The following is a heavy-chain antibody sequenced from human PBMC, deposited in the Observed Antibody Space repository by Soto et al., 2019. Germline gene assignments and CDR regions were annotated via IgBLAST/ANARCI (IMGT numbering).Heavy chain of an antibody. V-gene: IGHV4-31*03. CDR2: IYVTGAV. Sequence: SLSLTCSVSGAALNSGNYYWSWVRQVPGKSLEWIGHIYVTGAVDYNPSLRDRITISQDTSERQFSLNLRLVTAADTAVYYCARLRIATNNYKWFDPWGQGTLVTVSS. CDR1: GAALNSGNYY. D-gene: IGHD2-21*01. J-gene: IGHJ5*02. CDR3: ARLRIATNNYKWFDP.